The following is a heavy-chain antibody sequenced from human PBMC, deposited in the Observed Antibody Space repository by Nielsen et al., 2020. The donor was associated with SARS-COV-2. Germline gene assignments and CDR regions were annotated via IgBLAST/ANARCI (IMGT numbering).Heavy chain of an antibody. CDR3: AGGPPVDYYDNSGYYYLDY. CDR1: GGSISSSSYY. CDR2: INHSGST. J-gene: IGHJ4*02. Sequence: SETLSLTCTVSGGSISSSSYYWSWIRQPPGKGLEWIGEINHSGSTNYNPSLKSRVTISVDTSKNQFSLKLSSVTAADTAVYCCAGGPPVDYYDNSGYYYLDYWGQGTLVTVSS. V-gene: IGHV4-39*07. D-gene: IGHD3-22*01.